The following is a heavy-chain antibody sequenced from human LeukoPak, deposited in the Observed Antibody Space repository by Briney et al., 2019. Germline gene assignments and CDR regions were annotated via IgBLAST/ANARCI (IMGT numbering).Heavy chain of an antibody. CDR3: ARSSRPGYCSGGSCYAPISDY. J-gene: IGHJ4*02. Sequence: SETLSLTCTVSGGSISSGSYYWSWIRQPAGKGLEWIGRIYTSRSTNYNPSLKSRVTISVDTSKNQFSLKLSSVTAADTAVYYCARSSRPGYCSGGSCYAPISDYWGQGTLVTVSS. CDR2: IYTSRST. CDR1: GGSISSGSYY. D-gene: IGHD2-15*01. V-gene: IGHV4-61*02.